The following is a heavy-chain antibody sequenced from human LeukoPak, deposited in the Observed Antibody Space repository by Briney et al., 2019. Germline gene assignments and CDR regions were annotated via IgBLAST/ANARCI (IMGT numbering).Heavy chain of an antibody. V-gene: IGHV3-23*01. CDR1: GFTFSSYG. Sequence: PGRSLRLSCAASGFTFSSYGMSWFRQAPGEGLEWLSAITGSGGSTYYADSVQGRFTISRNNAKNTLYLQMSSLRVEDTAVYYCANSPTSDYWGQGTLVTVSS. CDR3: ANSPTSDY. CDR2: ITGSGGST. J-gene: IGHJ4*02.